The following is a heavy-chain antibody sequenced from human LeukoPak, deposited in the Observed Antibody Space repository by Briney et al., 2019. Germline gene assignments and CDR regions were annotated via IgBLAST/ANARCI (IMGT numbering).Heavy chain of an antibody. V-gene: IGHV1-18*01. CDR3: ARVVGARVDS. J-gene: IGHJ5*02. CDR2: ISAYSGDS. CDR1: GYPFSTYG. D-gene: IGHD4-17*01. Sequence: GASVKVSCKASGYPFSTYGFIWVRHGPGQGFEWLGWISAYSGDSKYPQQFRDRVTMTTDTSTTTAHMELRTLKSDDTGMYYCARVVGARVDSWGQGTLVTVSS.